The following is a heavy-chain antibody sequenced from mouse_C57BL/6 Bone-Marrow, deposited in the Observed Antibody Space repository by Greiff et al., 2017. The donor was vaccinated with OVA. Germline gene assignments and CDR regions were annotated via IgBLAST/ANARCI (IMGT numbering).Heavy chain of an antibody. CDR1: GYTFTSYW. V-gene: IGHV1-50*01. Sequence: VQLQQPGAELVKPGASVKLSCKASGYTFTSYWMQWVKQRPGQGLEWIGEIDPSYSYTNYNQKFKGKATLTVDTSSSTAYMQLSSLTSEDSAVYYCARAGWLLRKAWFAYWGQGTLVTVSA. J-gene: IGHJ3*01. CDR2: IDPSYSYT. CDR3: ARAGWLLRKAWFAY. D-gene: IGHD2-3*01.